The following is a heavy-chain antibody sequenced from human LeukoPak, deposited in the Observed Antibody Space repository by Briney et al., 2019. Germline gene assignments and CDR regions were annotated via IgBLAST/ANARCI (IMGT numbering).Heavy chain of an antibody. J-gene: IGHJ6*03. CDR2: FYTSANT. CDR3: ARVRYDFWSGYYTYYYYYMDV. V-gene: IGHV4-59*02. Sequence: SDTLSLTFTVSGDSVSGYYGSWIRQPPGKGLEWIGYFYTSANTNYNPSLKIRVTMSVDTSKNQFSLKLTSVTAADTAVYYCARVRYDFWSGYYTYYYYYMDVWGKGTTVTVS. D-gene: IGHD3-3*01. CDR1: GDSVSGYY.